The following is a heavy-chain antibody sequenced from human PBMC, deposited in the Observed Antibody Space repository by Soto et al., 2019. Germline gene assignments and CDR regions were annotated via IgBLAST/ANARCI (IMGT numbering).Heavy chain of an antibody. CDR1: GYTFTSYW. CDR2: IYPSDSET. D-gene: IGHD1-1*01. Sequence: GESLKLSCKGSGYTFTSYWIGWVRQMPGKGLEWMGIIYPSDSETGYSPSFQGQVTISADKSISTAYLQWSSLKASDTAMYFCGRQRFWEQWNGLPPLLDFWGPGTLVPGPS. J-gene: IGHJ4*02. CDR3: GRQRFWEQWNGLPPLLDF. V-gene: IGHV5-51*01.